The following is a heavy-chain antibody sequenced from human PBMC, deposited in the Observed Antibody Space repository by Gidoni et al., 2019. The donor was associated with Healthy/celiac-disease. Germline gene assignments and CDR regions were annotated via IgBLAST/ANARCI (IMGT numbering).Heavy chain of an antibody. V-gene: IGHV3-30*18. Sequence: CAASGFTFSSYGTHWVRQAPGKGLEWVAVISYDGSNKYYADSVKGRFTISRDNSKNTLYLQMNSLRAEDTAVYYCAKDGSEMGYGDYGPFAAFDYWGQGTLVTVSS. CDR2: ISYDGSNK. CDR1: GFTFSSYG. CDR3: AKDGSEMGYGDYGPFAAFDY. D-gene: IGHD4-17*01. J-gene: IGHJ4*02.